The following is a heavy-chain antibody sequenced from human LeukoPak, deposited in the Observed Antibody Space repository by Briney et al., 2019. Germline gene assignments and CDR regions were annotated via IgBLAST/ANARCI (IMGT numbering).Heavy chain of an antibody. D-gene: IGHD3-16*01. J-gene: IGHJ4*02. CDR2: IYYSGST. CDR3: ARLMHYGLDY. V-gene: IGHV4-59*01. Sequence: TLSPTCALYGGSSSGYYWSWVRQPPGKGLEWIGYIYYSGSTNYNPSIKSRVTISVDTSKNQFSLKLSSVTAADTAVYYCARLMHYGLDYWGQGTLVTVSS. CDR1: GGSSSGYY.